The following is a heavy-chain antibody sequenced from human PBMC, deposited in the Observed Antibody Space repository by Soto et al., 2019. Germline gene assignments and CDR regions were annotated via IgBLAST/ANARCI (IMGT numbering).Heavy chain of an antibody. D-gene: IGHD1-1*01. CDR2: VYSTGGT. V-gene: IGHV4-59*08. CDR3: VRQGIGNLHGLGDV. J-gene: IGHJ6*02. CDR1: SGPSSSHN. Sequence: QVQLQQSGPGLVKPSETLSLTCSVSSGPSSSHNWGWIRQPPGRGLEWIGYVYSTGGTSYNPSPKSRVTISADTSTNHISLTLTAVTAADTAVYYCVRQGIGNLHGLGDVWGQGTTVRVSS.